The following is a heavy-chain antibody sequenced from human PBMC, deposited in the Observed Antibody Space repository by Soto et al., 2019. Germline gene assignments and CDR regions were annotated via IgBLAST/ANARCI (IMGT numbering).Heavy chain of an antibody. J-gene: IGHJ4*02. D-gene: IGHD6-19*01. V-gene: IGHV3-64D*06. CDR2: ISSNGGST. CDR1: GFTFSSYA. Sequence: LRLSCSASGFTFSSYAMHWVRQAPGKGLEYVSAISSNGGSTYYADSVKGRFTISRDNSKNTLYLQMSSLRAEDTAVYYCVKDLLVRKIAVAGTTFDYWGQGTLVTSPQ. CDR3: VKDLLVRKIAVAGTTFDY.